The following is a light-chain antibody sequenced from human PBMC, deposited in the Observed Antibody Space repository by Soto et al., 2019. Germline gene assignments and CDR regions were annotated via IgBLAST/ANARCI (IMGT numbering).Light chain of an antibody. CDR1: SSDIGSYNL. CDR3: CSYAGSNTVVL. Sequence: QSALTQPASVSGSPGQSITISCTGTSSDIGSYNLVSWYQHHPGKAPKLMICEGTKRPSGVSDRFSGSKSGNTASLTISGLQAEDEADYYCCSYAGSNTVVLFGGGTKLTVL. J-gene: IGLJ2*01. V-gene: IGLV2-23*03. CDR2: EGT.